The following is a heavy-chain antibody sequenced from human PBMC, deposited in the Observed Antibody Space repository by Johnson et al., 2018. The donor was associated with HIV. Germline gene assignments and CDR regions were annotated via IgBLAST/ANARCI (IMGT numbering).Heavy chain of an antibody. V-gene: IGHV3-23*04. CDR2: ISGSGGST. CDR1: GFTFSSYD. J-gene: IGHJ3*02. CDR3: AKDPGWFGEPGDAFDI. Sequence: MQLVESGGGVVQPGRSLRLSCAVSGFTFSSYDMHWVRQATGKGLEWVSAISGSGGSTYYADSVKGRFTISRDNSKNTLYLQMNSLRAEDTAVYYCAKDPGWFGEPGDAFDIWGQGTMVTVSS. D-gene: IGHD3-10*01.